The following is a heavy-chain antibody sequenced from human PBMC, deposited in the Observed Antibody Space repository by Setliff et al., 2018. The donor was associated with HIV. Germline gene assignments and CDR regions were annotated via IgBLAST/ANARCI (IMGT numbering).Heavy chain of an antibody. CDR3: ANRLRGYNKWYYFDY. CDR1: GFTFYSYA. CDR2: MSGSTGDT. D-gene: IGHD1-1*01. V-gene: IGHV3-23*01. Sequence: LRLSCAASGFTFYSYAMSWVRQAPGKGLEWVATMSGSTGDTYYADSVKGRFTISRDNSKNTLSLQMNSLGAEDTAIYYCANRLRGYNKWYYFDYWGQGTLVTVSS. J-gene: IGHJ4*02.